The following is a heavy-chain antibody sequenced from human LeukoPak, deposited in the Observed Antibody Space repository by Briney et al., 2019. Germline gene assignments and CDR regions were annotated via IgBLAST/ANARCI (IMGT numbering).Heavy chain of an antibody. CDR3: ARQQLGVTAMDGIDY. CDR2: IYYSGST. V-gene: IGHV4-39*01. D-gene: IGHD5-18*01. J-gene: IGHJ4*02. Sequence: SETLSLTCTVSGGSISSSSYYSGWIRQPPGKGLEWIGSIYYSGSTYYNPSLKSRVTISVDTSKNQFSLKLSSVTAADTAVYYCARQQLGVTAMDGIDYWGQGTLVTVSS. CDR1: GGSISSSSYY.